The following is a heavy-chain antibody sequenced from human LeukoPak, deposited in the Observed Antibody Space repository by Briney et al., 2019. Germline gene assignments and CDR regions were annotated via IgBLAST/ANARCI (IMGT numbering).Heavy chain of an antibody. CDR1: GGSFSGYY. CDR2: IYYSGST. J-gene: IGHJ6*02. V-gene: IGHV4-59*08. D-gene: IGHD1-26*01. Sequence: SETLSLTCAVYGGSFSGYYWSWIRQPPGKGLEWIGYIYYSGSTNYNPSLKSRVTISVDTSKNEFSLKLRSVTAADTAVYYCATSLLGTYGVHGMDVWGQGTTVTVSS. CDR3: ATSLLGTYGVHGMDV.